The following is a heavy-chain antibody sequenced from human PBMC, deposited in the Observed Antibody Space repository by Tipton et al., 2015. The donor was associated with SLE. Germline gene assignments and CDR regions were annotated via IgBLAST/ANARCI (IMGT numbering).Heavy chain of an antibody. J-gene: IGHJ2*01. CDR1: GGSISSSSYY. Sequence: TLSLTCTVSGGSISSSSYYWSWIRQPPGKGLEWIGYIYTSGSTNYNPSLKSRVTISVDTSKNQFSLKLSSVTAADTAVYYCARDRRLIAAPSFWWYFDLWGRGTLVTVSS. V-gene: IGHV4-61*09. CDR2: IYTSGST. CDR3: ARDRRLIAAPSFWWYFDL. D-gene: IGHD6-13*01.